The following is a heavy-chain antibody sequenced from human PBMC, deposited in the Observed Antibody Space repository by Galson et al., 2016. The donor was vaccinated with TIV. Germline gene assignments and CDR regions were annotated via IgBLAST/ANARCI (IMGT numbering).Heavy chain of an antibody. CDR3: ARVRTDYRGSHYMDV. V-gene: IGHV3-21*01. D-gene: IGHD5-12*01. CDR1: GFSFSSYS. J-gene: IGHJ6*03. Sequence: SLRLSCAASGFSFSSYSMNWVRQAPGKGLGWVSFISDTFRFIYYGDSVQGRFTISRDNAKNTLYLELNSLRAEDTAVYYCARVRTDYRGSHYMDVWGKGTTVTVSS. CDR2: ISDTFRFI.